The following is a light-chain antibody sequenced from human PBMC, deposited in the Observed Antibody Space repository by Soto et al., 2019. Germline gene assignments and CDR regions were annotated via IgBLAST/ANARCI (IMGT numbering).Light chain of an antibody. Sequence: SALTQPASVSGSPGQSITISCTGTSSDVGAYNYVSWYQHHPGKAPKPMIYEVSNRPSGFSSRFSGSKSGNTASLTISGLQAEDEADYYCSSYAGRSTYYVFGTGTKVTVL. CDR2: EVS. CDR3: SSYAGRSTYYV. CDR1: SSDVGAYNY. V-gene: IGLV2-14*01. J-gene: IGLJ1*01.